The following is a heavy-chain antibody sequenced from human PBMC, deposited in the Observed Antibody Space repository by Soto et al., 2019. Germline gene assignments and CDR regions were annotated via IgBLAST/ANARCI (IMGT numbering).Heavy chain of an antibody. CDR2: ISGSGGST. D-gene: IGHD2-2*01. CDR1: GFTFSSYA. CDR3: AKTRKARYCSSTSCYFNNWFDP. V-gene: IGHV3-23*01. Sequence: PGGSLRLSCAASGFTFSSYAMSWVRQAPGKGLEWVSAISGSGGSTYYADSVKGRFTISRDNSKNTLYLQMNSLRAEDTAVYYCAKTRKARYCSSTSCYFNNWFDPWGQGTLVTAPQ. J-gene: IGHJ5*02.